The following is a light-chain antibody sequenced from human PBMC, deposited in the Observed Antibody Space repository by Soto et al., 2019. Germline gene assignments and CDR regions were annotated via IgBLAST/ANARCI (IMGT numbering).Light chain of an antibody. Sequence: QAVVTQPPSASGTPGQRVTISCSGSSSNIGTNYVYWFQHLPGTAPKLLIYWNNRRPSGVPDRFSGSKSGTSASLAISGLRSEDEADYYCAAWDDSLGGLFGGGTKLTVL. CDR2: WNN. V-gene: IGLV1-47*01. J-gene: IGLJ3*02. CDR1: SSNIGTNY. CDR3: AAWDDSLGGL.